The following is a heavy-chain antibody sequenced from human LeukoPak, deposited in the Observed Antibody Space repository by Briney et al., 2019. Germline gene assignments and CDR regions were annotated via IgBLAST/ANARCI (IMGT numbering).Heavy chain of an antibody. CDR2: IIPILGIA. V-gene: IGHV1-69*04. Sequence: ASVKVSCKASGGTFSSYAISWVRQAPGQGLEWMGRIIPILGIANYAQKFQGRVTITADKSTSTAYMELSSLRSEDTAVYYCARWGPGFSKYYYYYYGMDVWGQGTTVTVSS. D-gene: IGHD3-9*01. J-gene: IGHJ6*02. CDR3: ARWGPGFSKYYYYYYGMDV. CDR1: GGTFSSYA.